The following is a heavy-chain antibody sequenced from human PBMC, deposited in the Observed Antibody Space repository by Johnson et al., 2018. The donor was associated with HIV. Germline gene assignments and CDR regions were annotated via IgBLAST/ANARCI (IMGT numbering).Heavy chain of an antibody. CDR2: IGWDGFTL. CDR3: AKDHNYGSYLLAFDI. V-gene: IGHV3-9*01. D-gene: IGHD3-10*01. CDR1: GFTFDHYA. J-gene: IGHJ3*02. Sequence: VQLVESGGGLVQPGRSLRLSCAASGFTFDHYAMHWVRQGPGKGLEWVAGIGWDGFTLGYVDSVKGRFTISRDDATNSLYLQMHSLRTEDTALYYCAKDHNYGSYLLAFDIWGQGTMVTVSS.